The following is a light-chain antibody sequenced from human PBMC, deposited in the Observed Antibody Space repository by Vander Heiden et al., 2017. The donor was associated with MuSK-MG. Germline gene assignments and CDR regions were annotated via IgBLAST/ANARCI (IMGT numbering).Light chain of an antibody. CDR1: SSNIGSNS. V-gene: IGLV1-47*01. J-gene: IGLJ2*01. CDR2: GNN. Sequence: QSVLTQPPSASGTPGQSVTISCSGSSSNIGSNSVYWYHQLPGTAPKLLIYGNNQRPSGVPDRFSGSKSGTSASLAISGLRSEDEADDYCAAWDDSLSAVVFGGGTKLTVL. CDR3: AAWDDSLSAVV.